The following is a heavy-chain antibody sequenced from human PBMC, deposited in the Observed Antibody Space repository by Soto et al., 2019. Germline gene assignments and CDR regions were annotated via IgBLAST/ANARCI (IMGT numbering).Heavy chain of an antibody. J-gene: IGHJ4*02. CDR3: TRGDYYFDY. Sequence: EVQLVESGGGFVQPGGSLKLSCAASGFTFSASAMHWVRQASGKGLEWVGRIRSKANSYATAYAASLKGRFTISRDDSKNTAYLQLNSLKTEDTAVYYCTRGDYYFDYWGQGTLVTVSS. CDR2: IRSKANSYAT. V-gene: IGHV3-73*01. CDR1: GFTFSASA.